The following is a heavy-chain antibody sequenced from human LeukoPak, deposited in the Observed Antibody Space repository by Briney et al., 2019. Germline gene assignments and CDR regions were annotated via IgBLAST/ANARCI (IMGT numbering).Heavy chain of an antibody. CDR2: TYYRSKWYN. Sequence: SQTLSLTCVISGDSVSSYSVAWNWIRQSPSRGLEWLGNTYYRSKWYNDYAASVISRININPDTSKNQFSLQLNSVTPGDTAVYYCARGGSYSFDYWGQGTLVTVSS. V-gene: IGHV6-1*01. J-gene: IGHJ4*02. CDR1: GDSVSSYSVA. D-gene: IGHD1-26*01. CDR3: ARGGSYSFDY.